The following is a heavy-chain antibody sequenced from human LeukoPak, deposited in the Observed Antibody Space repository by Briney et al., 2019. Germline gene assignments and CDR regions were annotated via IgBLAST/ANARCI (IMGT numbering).Heavy chain of an antibody. J-gene: IGHJ4*02. CDR1: GYSISNNFY. CDR2: INHSGST. D-gene: IGHD3-3*01. CDR3: ARDDDFWSGYGFDY. Sequence: KSSETLSLTCTVSGYSISNNFYWAWIRQPPGKGLEWIGEINHSGSTNYNPSLKSRVTISVDTSKNQFSLKLSSVTAADTAVYYCARDDDFWSGYGFDYWGQGTLVTVSS. V-gene: IGHV4-38-2*02.